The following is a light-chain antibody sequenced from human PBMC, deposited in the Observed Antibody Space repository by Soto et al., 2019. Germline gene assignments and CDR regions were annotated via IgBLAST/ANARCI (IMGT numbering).Light chain of an antibody. J-gene: IGKJ4*01. V-gene: IGKV3D-15*01. Sequence: EVVMTQSPGTLSVSTGQGATLSCRASHSVDRNLAWYQQKPGQAPRLLIFGASTRPTGIPDRFSGSGSGTEFTLTISSLQSEDFAVYYCQQYDKWPLTFGGGTKVEIK. CDR2: GAS. CDR1: HSVDRN. CDR3: QQYDKWPLT.